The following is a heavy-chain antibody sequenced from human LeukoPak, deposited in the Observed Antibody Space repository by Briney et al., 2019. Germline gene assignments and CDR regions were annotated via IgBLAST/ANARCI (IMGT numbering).Heavy chain of an antibody. D-gene: IGHD3-10*01. V-gene: IGHV1-69*01. CDR1: GGTFNSYA. Sequence: GASVKVSCKASGGTFNSYAISWVRQAPGQGLEWMGGIIPIFGTANYAQKFQGRVTITADESTSTAYMELSSLRSEETAVYYCARDPYGSGSYYELDYWGQGTLVTVSS. J-gene: IGHJ4*02. CDR2: IIPIFGTA. CDR3: ARDPYGSGSYYELDY.